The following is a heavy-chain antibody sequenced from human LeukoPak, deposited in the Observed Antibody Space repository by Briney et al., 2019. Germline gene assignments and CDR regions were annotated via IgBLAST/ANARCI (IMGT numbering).Heavy chain of an antibody. CDR3: ATPALGRRLYYYDY. CDR2: IRTKSDGETV. J-gene: IGHJ4*02. CDR1: GFTFSSAC. D-gene: IGHD3-16*01. Sequence: GGSLRLSCAASGFTFSSACLSWVRQAPAKGLEWVGRIRTKSDGETVDYAAPVKGRFTISRDDSKNTLFLQMNSLKTEDTAVYYCATPALGRRLYYYDYWGQGTLVTVSP. V-gene: IGHV3-15*07.